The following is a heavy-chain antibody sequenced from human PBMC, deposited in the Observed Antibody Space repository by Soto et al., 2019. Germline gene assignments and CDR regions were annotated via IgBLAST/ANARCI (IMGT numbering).Heavy chain of an antibody. CDR3: ARDLDTSGWPDY. V-gene: IGHV4-39*07. CDR1: GGSISSGDYF. Sequence: SETLSLTCSVSGGSISSGDYFWTWIRQPPGKGLEWIGEIYHSGSTNFNPSLKSRVTISVDKSKNQISLKLSSVTAADTAVYYCARDLDTSGWPDYWGQGILVTVSS. D-gene: IGHD6-19*01. J-gene: IGHJ4*02. CDR2: IYHSGST.